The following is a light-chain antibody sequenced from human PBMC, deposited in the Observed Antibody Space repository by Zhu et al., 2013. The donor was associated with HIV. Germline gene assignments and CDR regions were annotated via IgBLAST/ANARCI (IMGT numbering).Light chain of an antibody. J-gene: IGKJ2*04. Sequence: DIQMTQSPSSLSASVGDRVTITCRPSQSIGNYLSWYQQKPGKAPNLLIYAASILQSGVPSRFSGSGSGTDFTLTISSLQPEDFATYYCQQYDNYCSFGQGTKLEIK. CDR2: AAS. CDR1: QSIGNY. CDR3: QQYDNYCS. V-gene: IGKV1-39*01.